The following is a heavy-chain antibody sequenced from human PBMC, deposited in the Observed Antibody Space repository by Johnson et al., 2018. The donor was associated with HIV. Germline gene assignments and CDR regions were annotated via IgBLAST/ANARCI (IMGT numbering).Heavy chain of an antibody. CDR1: GFTFSSYD. CDR3: AAYGSGDGEAFDI. CDR2: IGTAGDT. D-gene: IGHD3-10*01. V-gene: IGHV3-13*01. Sequence: VQVVESGGGLVQPGGSLRLSCAASGFTFSSYDMHWVRQATGKGLEWVSAIGTAGDTYYPGSVKGRFTISRENAKNTLFLQVNSLRAEDTAVYYCAAYGSGDGEAFDIWGQGTMVTVSS. J-gene: IGHJ3*02.